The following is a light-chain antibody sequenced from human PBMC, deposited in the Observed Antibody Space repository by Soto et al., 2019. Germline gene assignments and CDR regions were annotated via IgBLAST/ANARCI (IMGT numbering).Light chain of an antibody. CDR3: QLRHVWPS. CDR2: DAS. Sequence: IVLTQSPVTLSVYPGESAVLSCSASQSVSTSLAWYQHKPSQAPRRFIYDASERPPGTPARSTGCGSGAHFTLTISCLEPEDIAVYYCQLRHVWPSFVPVTKV. V-gene: IGKV3-11*01. CDR1: QSVSTS. J-gene: IGKJ1*01.